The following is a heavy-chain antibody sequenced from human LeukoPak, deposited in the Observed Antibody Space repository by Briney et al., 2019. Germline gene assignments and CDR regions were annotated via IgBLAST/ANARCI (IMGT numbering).Heavy chain of an antibody. CDR2: INHSGST. CDR3: ARDGHMPVAGYFDY. D-gene: IGHD6-19*01. V-gene: IGHV4-34*01. Sequence: SETLSLTCAVYGGSFSGYYWSWIRQPPGKGLEWIGEINHSGSTNYNPSLKSRVTISVDTSKNQFSLKLSSVTAADTAVYYCARDGHMPVAGYFDYWGQGSLVTVSS. CDR1: GGSFSGYY. J-gene: IGHJ4*02.